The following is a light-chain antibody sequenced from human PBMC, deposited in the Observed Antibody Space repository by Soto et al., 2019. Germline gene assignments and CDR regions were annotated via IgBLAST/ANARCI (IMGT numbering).Light chain of an antibody. CDR1: QSISTN. Sequence: EIVMTQSPATLSVSPGEGATLSWRASQSISTNLAWYHQKPGQAPRLLIYGASTRATGIPARFSGSGSGTEFTLTISSLQSEDFAVYYCQQYYDWPITFGQGTRLEIK. J-gene: IGKJ5*01. V-gene: IGKV3-15*01. CDR3: QQYYDWPIT. CDR2: GAS.